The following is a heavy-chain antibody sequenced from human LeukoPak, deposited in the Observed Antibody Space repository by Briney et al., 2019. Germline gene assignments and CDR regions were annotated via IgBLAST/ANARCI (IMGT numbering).Heavy chain of an antibody. CDR3: ARGVRQYYYGSGSYYPPFYYYYYMDV. D-gene: IGHD3-10*01. CDR1: GGSFSGYY. J-gene: IGHJ6*03. CDR2: INHSGST. Sequence: SETLSLTCAVYGGSFSGYYWSWIRQPPGKGLEWIWEINHSGSTNYNPSLKSRVTISVDTTKNQFSLKLSSVTAADTAVYYCARGVRQYYYGSGSYYPPFYYYYYMDVWGKGTTVTVSS. V-gene: IGHV4-34*01.